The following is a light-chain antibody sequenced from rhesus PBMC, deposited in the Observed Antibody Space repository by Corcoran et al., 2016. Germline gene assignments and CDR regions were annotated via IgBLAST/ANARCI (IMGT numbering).Light chain of an antibody. J-gene: IGKJ1*01. CDR3: LQYNSSPQT. Sequence: DIQMTQSPSSLSASVGDTVTITCRASQSITNWLAWYQRKPGRAPKLLIYQASSLQSGVPSRFSGSGSWTDFTLTISSLQPEDFATYYCLQYNSSPQTFGQGTKVEI. V-gene: IGKV1-22*01. CDR2: QAS. CDR1: QSITNW.